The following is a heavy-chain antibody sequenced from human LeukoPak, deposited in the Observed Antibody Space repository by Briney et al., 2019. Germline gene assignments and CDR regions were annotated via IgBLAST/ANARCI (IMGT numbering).Heavy chain of an antibody. Sequence: PSETLSLTCRVSGVSISGYSWSWIRQPPGKELEWIGYVYYSENTKYNPSLESRVTISLDTSKNQFSLWLNSVTTPDTAVYFCTRRVAMTGSPRAYFDYWGQGILVTVSS. V-gene: IGHV4-59*08. J-gene: IGHJ4*02. D-gene: IGHD6-19*01. CDR1: GVSISGYS. CDR3: TRRVAMTGSPRAYFDY. CDR2: VYYSENT.